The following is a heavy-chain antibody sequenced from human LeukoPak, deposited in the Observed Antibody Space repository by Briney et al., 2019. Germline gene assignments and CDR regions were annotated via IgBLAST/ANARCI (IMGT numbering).Heavy chain of an antibody. D-gene: IGHD2-15*01. Sequence: PGGSLRLSCATSGFTFSSYAISWVRQAPGKGLEWVSAISGSGGSTYYADSVKGRFTISRDNSKNTLYLQMNSLRAEDTAAYYCAKTKLGYCSGGSCYSRHYRLDYWGQGTLVTVSS. J-gene: IGHJ4*02. CDR3: AKTKLGYCSGGSCYSRHYRLDY. CDR1: GFTFSSYA. CDR2: ISGSGGST. V-gene: IGHV3-23*01.